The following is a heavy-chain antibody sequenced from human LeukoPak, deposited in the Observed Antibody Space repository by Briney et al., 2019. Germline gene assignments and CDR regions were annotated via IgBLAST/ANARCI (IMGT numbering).Heavy chain of an antibody. D-gene: IGHD5-18*01. CDR1: GFTFGNAW. CDR3: TTGPRGYSYVPFGY. CDR2: IKSKTDGGTT. V-gene: IGHV3-15*01. J-gene: IGHJ4*02. Sequence: PGGSLRLSCAASGFTFGNAWMSWVRQAPGKGLEWVGRIKSKTDGGTTDYAAPVKGRFTISRDDSKNTLYLQMNSLKTEDTAVYYCTTGPRGYSYVPFGYWGQGTLVTVSS.